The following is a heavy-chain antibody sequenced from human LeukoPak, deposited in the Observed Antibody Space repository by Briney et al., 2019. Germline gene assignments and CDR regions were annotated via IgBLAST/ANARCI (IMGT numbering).Heavy chain of an antibody. V-gene: IGHV3-21*01. CDR2: ISSSSSYI. D-gene: IGHD6-13*01. CDR1: GFTFSSYW. CDR3: ARDRKEGIAAAGAYFDY. Sequence: PGGSLRLSCAASGFTFSSYWMSWVRQAPGKGLEWVSSISSSSSYIYYADSVKGRFTISRDNAKNSLYLQMNSLRAEDTAVYYCARDRKEGIAAAGAYFDYWGQGTLVTVSS. J-gene: IGHJ4*02.